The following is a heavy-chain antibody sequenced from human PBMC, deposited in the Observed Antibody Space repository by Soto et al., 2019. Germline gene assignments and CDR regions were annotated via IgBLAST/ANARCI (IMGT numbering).Heavy chain of an antibody. CDR2: ITDSGKST. V-gene: IGHV3-23*01. J-gene: IGHJ4*02. CDR3: AKAVLDRGVDS. CDR1: VLTFGKSA. Sequence: PGGSLRLSCAASVLTFGKSAMTWVRHTPGQGLQYVSSITDSGKSTYYTDCVRGRFIISRDNSKNILFLQMNSLRAEDTAVYFCAKAVLDRGVDSWGQGTLVTVSS.